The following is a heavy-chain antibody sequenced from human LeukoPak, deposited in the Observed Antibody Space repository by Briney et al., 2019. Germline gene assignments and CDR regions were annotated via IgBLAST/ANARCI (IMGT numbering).Heavy chain of an antibody. Sequence: PGGSLRLSCAASGFTVSTNYMTWVRQAPGKGLEWVSVIYSGGTTYYADSVKGRFSISRDNSKNTVYLQMNIMRAEDTAVYYCARYDYGRGGFDYWGQGTLVTVSS. J-gene: IGHJ4*02. CDR2: IYSGGTT. CDR1: GFTVSTNY. V-gene: IGHV3-66*01. CDR3: ARYDYGRGGFDY. D-gene: IGHD5-12*01.